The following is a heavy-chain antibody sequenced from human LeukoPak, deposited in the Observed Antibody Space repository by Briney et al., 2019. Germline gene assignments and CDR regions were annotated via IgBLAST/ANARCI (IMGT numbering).Heavy chain of an antibody. J-gene: IGHJ4*02. V-gene: IGHV3-48*01. D-gene: IGHD5-24*01. CDR1: GFTFSAYS. CDR2: IGISSGNT. CDR3: ARDYKYAFDN. Sequence: GGSLRLSCAASGFTFSAYSMNWVRQAPGKGLEWISYIGISSGNTKYADSVKGRFTISGDKAKNSLYLQMNSLRVEDTAVYYCARDYKYAFDNWGQGLLVTVSS.